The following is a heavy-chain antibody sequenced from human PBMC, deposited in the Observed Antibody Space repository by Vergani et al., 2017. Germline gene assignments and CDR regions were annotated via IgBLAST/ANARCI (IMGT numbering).Heavy chain of an antibody. V-gene: IGHV1-46*01. J-gene: IGHJ4*02. CDR3: ARSKGIAAAGTEVGGY. CDR2: INPSGGST. CDR1: GYTFTSYY. Sequence: QVQLVQSGAEVKKPGASVKVSCKASGYTFTSYYMHWVRQAPGQGLEWMGIINPSGGSTSYAQKFQGRVTMTRDTSTSTVYMELSSLRSEATAVYYCARSKGIAAAGTEVGGYWGQGTLVTVSS. D-gene: IGHD6-13*01.